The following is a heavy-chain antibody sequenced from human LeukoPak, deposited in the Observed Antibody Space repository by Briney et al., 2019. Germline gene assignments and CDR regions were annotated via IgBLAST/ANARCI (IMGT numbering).Heavy chain of an antibody. CDR3: ARGSCSGGSCYFDY. CDR2: IYYSGST. Sequence: PSETLSLTCTVSGGSISSGDYYWSWIRQPPGKGLEWIGYIYYSGSTYYNPSLKSRVTISVDTSKNQFSPKLSSVTAADTAVYYCARGSCSGGSCYFDYWGQGTLVTVSS. CDR1: GGSISSGDYY. V-gene: IGHV4-30-4*01. D-gene: IGHD2-15*01. J-gene: IGHJ4*02.